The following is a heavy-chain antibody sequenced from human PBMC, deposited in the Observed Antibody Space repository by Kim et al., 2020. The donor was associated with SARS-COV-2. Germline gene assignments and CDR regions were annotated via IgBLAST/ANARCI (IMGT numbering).Heavy chain of an antibody. Sequence: YYNPSLKSRVTISVDTSKNQFSLTLSSVTAADTAVYYCARHGTAMAIFDYWGQGTLVTVSS. J-gene: IGHJ4*02. CDR3: ARHGTAMAIFDY. D-gene: IGHD5-18*01. V-gene: IGHV4-39*01.